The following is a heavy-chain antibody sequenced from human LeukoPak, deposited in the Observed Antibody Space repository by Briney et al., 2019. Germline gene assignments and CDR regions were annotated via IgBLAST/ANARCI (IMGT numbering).Heavy chain of an antibody. V-gene: IGHV3-21*01. Sequence: GGSLRLSCAASRFTFSSYSMNWVRRAPGKGLEWVSSISSSSSYIYYADSVKGRFTISRDNAKNSLYLQMNSLRAEDTAVYYCAREEQWLVPGPFDYWGQGTLVTVSS. CDR3: AREEQWLVPGPFDY. CDR2: ISSSSSYI. CDR1: RFTFSSYS. D-gene: IGHD6-19*01. J-gene: IGHJ4*02.